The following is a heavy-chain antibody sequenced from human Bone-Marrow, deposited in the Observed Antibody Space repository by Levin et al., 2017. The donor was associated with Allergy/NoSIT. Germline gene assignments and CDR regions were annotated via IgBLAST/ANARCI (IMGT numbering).Heavy chain of an antibody. CDR1: GYTFTNYD. Sequence: PVASVKVSCKASGYTFTNYDINWVRQATGQGLEYMGWMNPNNGDTGYAQNFQGRVSMTRSTSISTAYMELSSLRSEDTAVYYCVRGRDYDDTSGYYFWYWFDSWGQGTQVTVSS. V-gene: IGHV1-8*01. J-gene: IGHJ5*01. D-gene: IGHD3-22*01. CDR2: MNPNNGDT. CDR3: VRGRDYDDTSGYYFWYWFDS.